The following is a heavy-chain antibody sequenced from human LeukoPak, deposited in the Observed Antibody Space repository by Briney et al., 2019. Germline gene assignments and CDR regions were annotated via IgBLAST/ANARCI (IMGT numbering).Heavy chain of an antibody. CDR1: GYTFTDFY. CDR3: ARAPIDAVAGRPRAYYYYMDV. CDR2: INPSGAST. D-gene: IGHD6-19*01. V-gene: IGHV1-46*01. J-gene: IGHJ6*03. Sequence: ASVKVSCKASGYTFTDFYMNWVRQAPGQGLEWMGIINPSGASTRYAQKFQGRVTMTRDTSTSTVYMELGSLRSEDTAVYYCARAPIDAVAGRPRAYYYYMDVWGKGTTVTVSS.